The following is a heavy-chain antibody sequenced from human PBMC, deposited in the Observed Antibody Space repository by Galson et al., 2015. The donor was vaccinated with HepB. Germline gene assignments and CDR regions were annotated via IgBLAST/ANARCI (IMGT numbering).Heavy chain of an antibody. D-gene: IGHD2-2*01. J-gene: IGHJ6*02. V-gene: IGHV1-69*13. CDR2: IIPIFGTA. CDR3: ARSCSSTSCYQYYYYGMDV. Sequence: SVKVSCKASGGTFSSYAISWVRQAPGQGLEWMGGIIPIFGTANYAQKFQGRVTITADESTSTAYMELSSLRSEDTAVYYCARSCSSTSCYQYYYYGMDVWGQGTTVTVSS. CDR1: GGTFSSYA.